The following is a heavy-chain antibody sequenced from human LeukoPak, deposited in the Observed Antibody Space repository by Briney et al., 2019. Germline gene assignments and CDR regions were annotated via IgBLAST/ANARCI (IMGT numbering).Heavy chain of an antibody. Sequence: GGSLRLSCTASGVILSNYAMHGVRRPPGRGLEWVAVISFDGTNKYYGDSVEGRFSVSRDNSKNTLYLQMNSLRPDDTAMYYCATDYGDYEPIDYWGQGTLVTVSS. V-gene: IGHV3-30*04. J-gene: IGHJ4*02. CDR1: GVILSNYA. CDR2: ISFDGTNK. D-gene: IGHD4-17*01. CDR3: ATDYGDYEPIDY.